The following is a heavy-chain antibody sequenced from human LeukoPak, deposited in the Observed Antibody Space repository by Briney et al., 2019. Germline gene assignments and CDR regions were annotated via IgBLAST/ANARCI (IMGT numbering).Heavy chain of an antibody. J-gene: IGHJ4*02. Sequence: SGTLSLTCTVSGGSISSYYWSWVRQPPGKGLEWSGDIYYSGSTNYNPSLKSRVTISVDTSNNQFSLKLSSVTAADTAVYFCARHAGQQLKLDYWGQGTLVTVSS. V-gene: IGHV4-59*08. D-gene: IGHD6-13*01. CDR3: ARHAGQQLKLDY. CDR2: IYYSGST. CDR1: GGSISSYY.